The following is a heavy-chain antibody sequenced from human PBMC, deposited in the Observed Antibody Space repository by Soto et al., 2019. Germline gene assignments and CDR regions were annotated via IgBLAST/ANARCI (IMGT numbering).Heavy chain of an antibody. V-gene: IGHV1-69*01. CDR3: ATSSPHIIIGTPAGNHYYYDIEV. D-gene: IGHD6-13*01. CDR1: GGTFSKCS. CDR2: IIPVFGTT. J-gene: IGHJ6*02. Sequence: QVQLVQSGAEVKKPGSSVEVSCKASGGTFSKCSISWLRQAPGQGLDWMGGIIPVFGTTYYEEKFQGRVTIIADGSTSTAYMELSSLRSADTAVYYCATSSPHIIIGTPAGNHYYYDIEVWGQGTTVTVSS.